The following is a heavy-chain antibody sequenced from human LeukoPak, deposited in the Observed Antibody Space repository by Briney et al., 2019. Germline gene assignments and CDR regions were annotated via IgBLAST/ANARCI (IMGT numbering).Heavy chain of an antibody. V-gene: IGHV4-38-2*02. CDR3: AREDDFWSGSNYYYMDV. J-gene: IGHJ6*03. D-gene: IGHD3-3*01. CDR1: GYSISSGYY. CDR2: IYHSGRT. Sequence: SETLSLTCTVSGYSISSGYYWGWIRQPPGKGLEWIGSIYHSGRTYYNPSLKSRVTISVDTSKNQFSLKLSSVTAADTAVYYCAREDDFWSGSNYYYMDVWGKGTTVTVSS.